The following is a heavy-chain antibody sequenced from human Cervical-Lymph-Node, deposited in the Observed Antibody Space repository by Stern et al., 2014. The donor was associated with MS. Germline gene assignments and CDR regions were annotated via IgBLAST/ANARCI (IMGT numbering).Heavy chain of an antibody. D-gene: IGHD4-23*01. CDR2: IWYDGSNT. Sequence: VQLVQSGGGVVQPGRSLRLSCAASGFTFSSSGMHWVRQAPGTGLEWLAIIWYDGSNTYYADSVKGRFTISRDNSKNTLYLQMNSLRAEDTAVYYCAREGGNTAEYFQHWGQGTLVTVSS. CDR3: AREGGNTAEYFQH. J-gene: IGHJ1*01. V-gene: IGHV3-33*01. CDR1: GFTFSSSG.